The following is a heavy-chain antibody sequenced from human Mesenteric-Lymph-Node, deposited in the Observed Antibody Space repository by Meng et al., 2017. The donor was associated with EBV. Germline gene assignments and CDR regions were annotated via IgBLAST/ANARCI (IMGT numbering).Heavy chain of an antibody. J-gene: IGHJ4*02. CDR3: ANVPYSY. CDR2: ISGSGLTT. Sequence: EVQCLVSGGDLVQPGGSLRLSCAASGFPFNVYDMSWVRQAPGKGLEWVSGISGSGLTTYYADSVKGRFTMSRDNPGNTLYLQMNSLRVEDTAIYYCANVPYSYWGQGTLVTVSS. CDR1: GFPFNVYD. V-gene: IGHV3-23*01. D-gene: IGHD5-12*01.